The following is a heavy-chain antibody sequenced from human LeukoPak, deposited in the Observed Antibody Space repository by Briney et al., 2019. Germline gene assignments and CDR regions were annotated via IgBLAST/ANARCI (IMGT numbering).Heavy chain of an antibody. CDR2: INPNSGGT. J-gene: IGHJ5*02. D-gene: IGHD3-22*01. V-gene: IGHV1-2*02. Sequence: ASVKVSCKASGYTFTGYYMHWVRQAPGQGLEWMGWINPNSGGTNYAQKFQGRVTMTRDTPISTAYMELSRLRSDDTAVYYCARGPRVETYYYDSSGYSFDPWGQGTLVTVSS. CDR1: GYTFTGYY. CDR3: ARGPRVETYYYDSSGYSFDP.